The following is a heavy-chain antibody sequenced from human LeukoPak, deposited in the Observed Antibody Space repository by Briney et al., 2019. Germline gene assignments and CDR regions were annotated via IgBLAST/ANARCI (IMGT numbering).Heavy chain of an antibody. V-gene: IGHV3-23*01. J-gene: IGHJ4*02. CDR3: AKSRSGGANWALQIFDN. CDR2: ISPGGGTT. CDR1: GFAFGSEA. Sequence: GGSLRLSCAVSGFAFGSEAMSWVRQSPARGLEWVASISPGGGTTYYADYVKGRFTISRDNSKNSLFVQMNSLRAEDTAVYFCAKSRSGGANWALQIFDNWGQGTLVTVSS. D-gene: IGHD1-1*01.